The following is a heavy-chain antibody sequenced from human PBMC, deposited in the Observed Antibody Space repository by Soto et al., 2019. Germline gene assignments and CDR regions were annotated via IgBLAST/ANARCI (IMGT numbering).Heavy chain of an antibody. D-gene: IGHD3-3*01. V-gene: IGHV1-69*01. CDR2: IIPIFGTA. CDR3: ARRSPNRGFLAY. J-gene: IGHJ4*02. Sequence: RWLHHEPGQGLEWMGGIIPIFGTANYAQKFQGRVTIPADASTSTAYMELSSLRSEDTFVYYCARRSPNRGFLAYRVQGTLVPVSS.